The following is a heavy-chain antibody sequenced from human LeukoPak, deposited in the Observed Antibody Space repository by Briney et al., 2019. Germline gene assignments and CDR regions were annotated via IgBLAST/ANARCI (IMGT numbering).Heavy chain of an antibody. Sequence: GESLKISCKGSGYLFTNYWISWVRQMPGKGLEWMGRIDPSDSYTNYSPSFQGHVTISADKSIRTAYLQWSSLRASDTAIYYCARGERSLDYWGQGTLVTVSS. V-gene: IGHV5-10-1*01. CDR2: IDPSDSYT. CDR3: ARGERSLDY. CDR1: GYLFTNYW. J-gene: IGHJ4*02. D-gene: IGHD3-10*01.